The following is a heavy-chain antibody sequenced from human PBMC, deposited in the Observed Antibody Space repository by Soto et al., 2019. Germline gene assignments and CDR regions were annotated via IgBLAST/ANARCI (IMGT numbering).Heavy chain of an antibody. CDR1: GGSISSSSYY. CDR3: ASRVYYYDSSGYQRHAFDI. Sequence: PSETLSLTCTVSGGSISSSSYYWGWIRQPPGKGLEWIGSIYYSGSTYYNPSLKSRVTISVDTSKNQFSLELSSVTAADTAVYYCASRVYYYDSSGYQRHAFDIWGQGTMVTVSS. J-gene: IGHJ3*02. V-gene: IGHV4-39*01. CDR2: IYYSGST. D-gene: IGHD3-22*01.